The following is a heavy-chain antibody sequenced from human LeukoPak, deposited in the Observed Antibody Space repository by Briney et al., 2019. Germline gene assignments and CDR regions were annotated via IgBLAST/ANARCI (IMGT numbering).Heavy chain of an antibody. Sequence: GGSLRLSCAASGFTFDDYGMIWVRQAPGKGLEWVSGINWNGDYPEYVGSVKGRFTISRDNSKNTLYLQMNSLRAEDTAVYYCAKGKKLASRPYYMDVWGKGTTVTVSS. CDR2: INWNGDYP. V-gene: IGHV3-20*04. CDR1: GFTFDDYG. CDR3: AKGKKLASRPYYMDV. J-gene: IGHJ6*03.